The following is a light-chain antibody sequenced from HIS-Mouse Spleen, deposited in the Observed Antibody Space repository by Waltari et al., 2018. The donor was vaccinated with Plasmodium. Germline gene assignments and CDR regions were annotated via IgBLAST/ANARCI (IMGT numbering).Light chain of an antibody. CDR3: QAWDSSTVV. CDR2: QDT. V-gene: IGLV3-1*01. Sequence: SYELTQPPSVSVSPGQTASITCSGAKLGDKYACWYQQKPGQSPLLVIYQDTKRPSGIPERFSGSNSGKTATLTISGTQAMDEADYYCQAWDSSTVVFGGGTKLTVL. CDR1: KLGDKY. J-gene: IGLJ2*01.